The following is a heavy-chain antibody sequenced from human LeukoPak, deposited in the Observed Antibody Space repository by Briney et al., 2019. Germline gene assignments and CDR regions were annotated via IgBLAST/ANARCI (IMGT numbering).Heavy chain of an antibody. Sequence: ASVKVSCKASGYTFTGYYMHWVRQAPGQGLEWMGWINPNSGGTNYAQKFQGRVTMTRDTSISTAYMELSRLRSDDTAVYYCARKLPAANSGWFDPWGQGTLITVSS. J-gene: IGHJ5*02. CDR3: ARKLPAANSGWFDP. CDR1: GYTFTGYY. CDR2: INPNSGGT. D-gene: IGHD2-2*01. V-gene: IGHV1-2*02.